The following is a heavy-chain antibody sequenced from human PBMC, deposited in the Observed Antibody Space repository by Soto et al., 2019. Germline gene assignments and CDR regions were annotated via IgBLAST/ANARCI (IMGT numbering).Heavy chain of an antibody. CDR1: SYTFTSYG. J-gene: IGHJ4*02. D-gene: IGHD4-4*01. Sequence: ASVKVSCKASSYTFTSYGISWVRQAPGQGLEWMGWISAYNGNINYAQKFQGRVTMTTDTSTSTAYMELRSLRSDDTAAYYCARDRSNYATRGVDYWGQGTLVTVSS. CDR3: ARDRSNYATRGVDY. CDR2: ISAYNGNI. V-gene: IGHV1-18*01.